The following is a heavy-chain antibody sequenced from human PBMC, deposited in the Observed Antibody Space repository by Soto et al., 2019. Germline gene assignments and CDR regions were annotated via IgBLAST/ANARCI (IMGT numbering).Heavy chain of an antibody. D-gene: IGHD3-10*01. CDR1: GGSFSGYY. V-gene: IGHV4-34*01. Sequence: SETLSLTCAVYGGSFSGYYWSWIRQPPGKGLEWIGEINHSGSTNYNPSLKSRVTISVDTSKNQFSLKLSSVTAADTAVYYCARWSAFITMVRGVTTPPYHFAYWGQGTLVTVSS. J-gene: IGHJ4*02. CDR2: INHSGST. CDR3: ARWSAFITMVRGVTTPPYHFAY.